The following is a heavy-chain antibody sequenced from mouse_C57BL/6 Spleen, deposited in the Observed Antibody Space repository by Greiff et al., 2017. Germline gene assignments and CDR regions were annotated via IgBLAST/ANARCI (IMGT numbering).Heavy chain of an antibody. CDR3: AREYYNNYWYFDV. Sequence: QVQLQQSGPELVKPGASVKISCKASGYAFSSSWMNWVKQRPGKGLEWIGRIYPGGGDTNYNGKFKGKATLTADKSSSTAYVQLSSLTSEDSAVXFCAREYYNNYWYFDVWGTGTTVTVSS. CDR1: GYAFSSSW. V-gene: IGHV1-82*01. CDR2: IYPGGGDT. D-gene: IGHD2-5*01. J-gene: IGHJ1*03.